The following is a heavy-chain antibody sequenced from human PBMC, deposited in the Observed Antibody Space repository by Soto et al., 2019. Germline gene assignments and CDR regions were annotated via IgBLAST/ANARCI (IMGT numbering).Heavy chain of an antibody. CDR2: IIPIFGTA. J-gene: IGHJ6*02. CDR3: ASQSYGTANYYYYGMDV. V-gene: IGHV1-69*12. CDR1: GGTFSSYA. Sequence: QVQLVQSGAEVKKPGSSVKVSCKASGGTFSSYAISWVRQAPGQGLEWMGGIIPIFGTANYAQKFQGRVTITADEATSTDYMELSRLRSEDLAVYYCASQSYGTANYYYYGMDVWGQGTTVTVSS. D-gene: IGHD5-18*01.